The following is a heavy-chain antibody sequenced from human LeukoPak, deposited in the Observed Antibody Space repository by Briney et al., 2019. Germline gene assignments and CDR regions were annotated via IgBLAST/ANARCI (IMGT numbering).Heavy chain of an antibody. CDR1: GFTFSSYA. CDR3: ARDPVQMAPITRTFDY. CDR2: ISGSGGST. V-gene: IGHV3-23*01. J-gene: IGHJ4*02. D-gene: IGHD5-24*01. Sequence: PGGSLRLSCAASGFTFSSYAMSWVRQAPGKGLEWVSAISGSGGSTYYADSVKGRFTISRDNSKNTLYLQMNSLRAEDTAVYYCARDPVQMAPITRTFDYWGQGTLVTVSS.